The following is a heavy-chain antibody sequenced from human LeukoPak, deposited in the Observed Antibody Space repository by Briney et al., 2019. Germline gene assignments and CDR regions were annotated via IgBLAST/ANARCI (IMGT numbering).Heavy chain of an antibody. CDR2: ISWNSGSI. V-gene: IGHV3-9*03. D-gene: IGHD2-8*01. Sequence: GGSLRLSCAASGFTFDDYAMHWVRQAPGKGLEWVPGISWNSGSIGYADSVKGRFTISRDNAKNSLYLQMNSLRAEDMALYYCAKGGCTNGVCHNYFDYWGQGTLVTVSS. CDR3: AKGGCTNGVCHNYFDY. J-gene: IGHJ4*02. CDR1: GFTFDDYA.